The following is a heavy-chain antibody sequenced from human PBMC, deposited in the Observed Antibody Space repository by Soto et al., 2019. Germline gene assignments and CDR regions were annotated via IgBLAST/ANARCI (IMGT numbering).Heavy chain of an antibody. CDR1: GYTFTSYG. J-gene: IGHJ4*02. CDR2: ISAYNGNT. D-gene: IGHD2-2*01. V-gene: IGHV1-18*01. Sequence: QVQLVQSGAEVKKPGASVKVSCKASGYTFTSYGISWVRQAPGQGLEWMGWISAYNGNTNYAQKLQVRVTMTTDTSKSKDYMELRSLRSDDTAVYYCARYWEAAAPDYWGQGTLVTVSS. CDR3: ARYWEAAAPDY.